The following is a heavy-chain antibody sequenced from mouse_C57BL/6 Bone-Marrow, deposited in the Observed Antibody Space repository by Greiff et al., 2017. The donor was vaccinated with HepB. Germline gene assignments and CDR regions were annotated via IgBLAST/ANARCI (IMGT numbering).Heavy chain of an antibody. D-gene: IGHD1-1*01. J-gene: IGHJ2*01. V-gene: IGHV1-69*01. CDR3: ARSGIDTTVVARDYFDY. Sequence: QVQLQQSGAELVMPGASVKLSCKASGYTFTSYWMHWVKQRPGQGLEWIGEIDPSDSYTNYNQKFKGKSTLTVDKSSSTAYMQLSSLTSEDSAVYYCARSGIDTTVVARDYFDYWGQGTTLTVSS. CDR1: GYTFTSYW. CDR2: IDPSDSYT.